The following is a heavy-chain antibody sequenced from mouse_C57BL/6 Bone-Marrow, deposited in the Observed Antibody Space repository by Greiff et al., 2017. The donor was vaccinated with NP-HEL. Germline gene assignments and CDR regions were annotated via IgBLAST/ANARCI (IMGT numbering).Heavy chain of an antibody. J-gene: IGHJ4*01. Sequence: EVKLVESGGGLVQPGGSLSLSCAASGFTFTDYYMSWVRQPPGKALEWLGFIRNKANGYTTEYSASVKGRFTISRDNSQSILYLQMKALRTEDSATYYCAIYADVEYAMDYWGQGTSVTVSS. CDR3: AIYADVEYAMDY. CDR2: IRNKANGYTT. V-gene: IGHV7-3*01. CDR1: GFTFTDYY.